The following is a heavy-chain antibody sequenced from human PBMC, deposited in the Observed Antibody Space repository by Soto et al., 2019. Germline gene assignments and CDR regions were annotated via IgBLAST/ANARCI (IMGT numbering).Heavy chain of an antibody. CDR2: IKQDGSEK. J-gene: IGHJ4*02. CDR3: AGVGLGWFVQYFDY. CDR1: GFTFSSYW. Sequence: EVQLVESGGGLVQPGGSLRLSCAASGFTFSSYWMSWVRQAPGKGLEWVANIKQDGSEKYYVDSVKGRFTISRENAKNSLHLQMNNLGAADTAVYYCAGVGLGWFVQYFDYWGQGALVTVCS. V-gene: IGHV3-7*01. D-gene: IGHD3-10*01.